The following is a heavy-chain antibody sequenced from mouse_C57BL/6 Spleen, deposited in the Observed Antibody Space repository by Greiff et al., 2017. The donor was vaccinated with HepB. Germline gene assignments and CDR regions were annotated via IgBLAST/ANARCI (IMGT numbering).Heavy chain of an antibody. D-gene: IGHD2-2*01. J-gene: IGHJ4*01. V-gene: IGHV1-53*01. CDR2: INPSNGGT. Sequence: QVQLQQPGTELVKPGASVKLSCKASGYTFTSYWLHWVKQRPGQGLEWIGNINPSNGGTNYNEKFKSKATLTVDKSSSTAYMQLSSLTSEDSAVYYCARDGYDGYAMDYWGQGTSVTVSS. CDR3: ARDGYDGYAMDY. CDR1: GYTFTSYW.